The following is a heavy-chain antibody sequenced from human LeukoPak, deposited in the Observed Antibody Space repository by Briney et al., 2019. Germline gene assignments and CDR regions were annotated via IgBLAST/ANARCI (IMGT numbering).Heavy chain of an antibody. CDR3: AREKAIVVVVAVKDYYYMDV. J-gene: IGHJ6*03. V-gene: IGHV3-7*01. CDR1: GFTFSSYG. D-gene: IGHD2-15*01. Sequence: PGGSLRLSCAASGFTFSSYGMSWVRQAPGRGLEWVANIKQDGSEKYYVDSVKGRFTISRDNAKNSLYLQMNSLRAEDTAVYYCAREKAIVVVVAVKDYYYMDVWGKGTTVTVSS. CDR2: IKQDGSEK.